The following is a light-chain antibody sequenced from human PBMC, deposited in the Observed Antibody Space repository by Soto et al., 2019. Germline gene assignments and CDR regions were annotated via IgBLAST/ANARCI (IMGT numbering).Light chain of an antibody. J-gene: IGKJ1*01. CDR2: AAP. CDR1: QGISSY. Sequence: DIQLTQSPSFLSASVGDRVTITCRASQGISSYLAWYQQKPGKAPKLLIYAAPTLQSGVPSRFSGSGSGTEFTLTISSLQPEDFATYYCQQLNSYPRTFGQGTKVEIK. CDR3: QQLNSYPRT. V-gene: IGKV1-9*01.